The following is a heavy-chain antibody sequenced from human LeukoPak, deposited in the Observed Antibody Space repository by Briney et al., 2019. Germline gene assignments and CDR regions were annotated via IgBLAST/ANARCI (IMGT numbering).Heavy chain of an antibody. V-gene: IGHV3-66*01. J-gene: IGHJ4*02. CDR2: IYSGGST. CDR3: AREASYYYDSRGYYLH. D-gene: IGHD3-22*01. Sequence: AGGSLRLSCAASGFTVSSNYMSCVRQSPGKGLEGGSVIYSGGSTYYADSVKGRLTISRDNYKNTLYLQMNSMRAEDTAVYYCAREASYYYDSRGYYLHWGQGPLVTVSS. CDR1: GFTVSSNY.